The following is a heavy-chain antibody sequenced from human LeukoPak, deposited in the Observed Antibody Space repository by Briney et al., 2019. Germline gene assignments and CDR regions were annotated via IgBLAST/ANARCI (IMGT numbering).Heavy chain of an antibody. CDR3: ARTTVVFNWFDP. V-gene: IGHV3-74*01. CDR1: GFTFSNYW. CDR2: INSDGINT. D-gene: IGHD4-23*01. J-gene: IGHJ5*02. Sequence: GGSLRLSCAASGFTFSNYWMHWVRQAPGKGLVWVSRINSDGINTSYADSVKGRFTISRDNAKNTLNLQMNGLRAEDTAMYYCARTTVVFNWFDPWGQGTLVTVSS.